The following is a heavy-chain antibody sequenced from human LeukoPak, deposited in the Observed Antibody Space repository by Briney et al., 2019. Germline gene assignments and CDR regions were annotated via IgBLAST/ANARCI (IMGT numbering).Heavy chain of an antibody. V-gene: IGHV5-51*01. J-gene: IGHJ4*02. CDR1: GYRFTSNW. CDR3: VRHAGYCSGDSCYFDY. Sequence: GESLKISCKGSGYRFTSNWIGWVRQMPGKRLEWMGIIYPGDSDTRYSPSFQGQVTISADKSISTAYLQWSSLKASDTAMYYRVRHAGYCSGDSCYFDYWGQGTLVTVSS. CDR2: IYPGDSDT. D-gene: IGHD2-15*01.